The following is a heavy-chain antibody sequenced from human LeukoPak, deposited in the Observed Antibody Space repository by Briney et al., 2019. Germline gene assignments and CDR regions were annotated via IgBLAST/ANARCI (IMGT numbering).Heavy chain of an antibody. CDR1: GFTFSSYA. Sequence: GGSLRLSCAASGFTFSSYAMSWVRQAPGKGLEWVAVISYDGSNKYYADSVKGRFTISRDNSKNTLYLQMNSLRAEDTAVYYCARGADSSGYYRLSYFDYWGQGTLVTVSS. V-gene: IGHV3-30-3*01. CDR3: ARGADSSGYYRLSYFDY. J-gene: IGHJ4*02. CDR2: ISYDGSNK. D-gene: IGHD3-22*01.